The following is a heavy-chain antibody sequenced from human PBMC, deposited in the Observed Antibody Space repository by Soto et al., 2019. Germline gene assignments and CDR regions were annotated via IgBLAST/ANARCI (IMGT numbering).Heavy chain of an antibody. CDR1: GGSISSSSYY. D-gene: IGHD6-6*01. J-gene: IGHJ6*02. V-gene: IGHV4-39*01. Sequence: LETLSLTCTVSGGSISSSSYYWGWIRQPPGRGLQWIGSIYYSGSTYYNPSLKSRVTISVDTSKNQFSLKLSSVTAADTAVYYCATPTEYSSSGPNSYYYYGMDVWGQGTTVTVSS. CDR2: IYYSGST. CDR3: ATPTEYSSSGPNSYYYYGMDV.